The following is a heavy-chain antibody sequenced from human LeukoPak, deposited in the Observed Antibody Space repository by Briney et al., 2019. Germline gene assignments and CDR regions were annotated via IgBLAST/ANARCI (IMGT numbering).Heavy chain of an antibody. CDR1: GGCIRSYY. CDR2: IYYSGST. J-gene: IGHJ4*02. Sequence: QSLSLTYIDSGGCIRSYYWCWMRQPPGKGLEWSGYIYYSGSTNYNPSLKSRVTISVETSKNQFSLKLSYVTAADTAVYYCARGRSQGIAAAGSGFDYWGQGPLVPVSS. CDR3: ARGRSQGIAAAGSGFDY. V-gene: IGHV4-59*01. D-gene: IGHD6-13*01.